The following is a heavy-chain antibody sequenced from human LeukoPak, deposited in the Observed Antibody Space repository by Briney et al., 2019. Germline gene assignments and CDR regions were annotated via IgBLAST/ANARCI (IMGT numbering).Heavy chain of an antibody. Sequence: KPSGTLSLTCAVSGGSISSSNWWSWVRQPPGKGLEWIGSIYHSGSTYYNPSLKSRVTISVDTSKNQFSLKLSSVTAADTAVYYCARVELGSGSYVLFDPWGQGTLVTVSS. CDR3: ARVELGSGSYVLFDP. CDR1: GGSISSSNW. J-gene: IGHJ5*02. V-gene: IGHV4-4*02. D-gene: IGHD3-10*01. CDR2: IYHSGST.